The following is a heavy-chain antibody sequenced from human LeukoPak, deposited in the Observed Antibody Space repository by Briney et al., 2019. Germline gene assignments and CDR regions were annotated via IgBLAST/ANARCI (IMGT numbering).Heavy chain of an antibody. D-gene: IGHD3-22*01. V-gene: IGHV3-30*03. CDR2: ISYDGSNK. CDR3: ARDLTYYYDSSGYMGFDY. CDR1: GFTFSNYG. Sequence: GGSLRLSCAGSGFTFSNYGMHWVRQAPGKGLEWVALISYDGSNKYYADSVKGRFTISRDNSKNTLYLQMNSLRAEDTAVYYCARDLTYYYDSSGYMGFDYWGQGTLVTVSS. J-gene: IGHJ4*02.